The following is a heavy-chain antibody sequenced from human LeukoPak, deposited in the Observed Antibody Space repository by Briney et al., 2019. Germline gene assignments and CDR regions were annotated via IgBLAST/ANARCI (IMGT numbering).Heavy chain of an antibody. CDR3: AKDGPQSEYQPLGSSDY. CDR1: GFTFSSYA. V-gene: IGHV3-23*01. Sequence: GGSLRLSCAASGFTFSSYAMSWVRQAPGKGLEWVSAISGSGGSTYYADSVKGRFTTSRDNSKKTLYLQMNSLRAEDTAVYYCAKDGPQSEYQPLGSSDYWGQGTLVTVSS. CDR2: ISGSGGST. D-gene: IGHD2-2*01. J-gene: IGHJ4*02.